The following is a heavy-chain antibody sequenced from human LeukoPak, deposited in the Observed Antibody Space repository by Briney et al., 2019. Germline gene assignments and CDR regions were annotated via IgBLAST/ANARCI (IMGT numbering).Heavy chain of an antibody. V-gene: IGHV3-21*01. J-gene: IGHJ4*02. D-gene: IGHD6-6*01. CDR3: ARDPGAYSSSPIDY. CDR1: GFTFSSFT. CDR2: ISSSSSYI. Sequence: PGGALRLSCAASGFTFSSFTMNWVRQAPGKGLGWVSSISSSSSYIYSADSVKGRFTISRDNARNSLYLRMNSLRAEDTAVYYCARDPGAYSSSPIDYWGQGTLVTVSS.